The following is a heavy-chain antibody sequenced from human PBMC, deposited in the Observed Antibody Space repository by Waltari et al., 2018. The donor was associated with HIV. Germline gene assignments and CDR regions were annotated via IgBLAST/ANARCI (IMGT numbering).Heavy chain of an antibody. V-gene: IGHV1-24*01. CDR2: FEPEDGEI. J-gene: IGHJ4*02. CDR1: GYILSELS. D-gene: IGHD2-21*02. Sequence: QVQLVQSGAEVKKPGASVQVSCKVHGYILSELSLHWVRQAPGKGPEWMGGFEPEDGEIIYAQHFQGRVTMTEDTSTDTAYMELSSLRSEDTAVYYCATASRVVVTDRAAFDYWGQGTLVTVSS. CDR3: ATASRVVVTDRAAFDY.